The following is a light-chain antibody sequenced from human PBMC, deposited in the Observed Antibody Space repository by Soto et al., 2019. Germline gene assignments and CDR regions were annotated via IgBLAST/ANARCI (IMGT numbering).Light chain of an antibody. J-gene: IGKJ4*01. Sequence: DIQMTQSPSTLSASVGDRVIITCRASQSIGKWLAWYQQRPGKAPKLLIYDASNLESGVPSRFSGSTSGTDCALTVSSLQPDDFAAYYCQQCNTYPLSFGGGTKVEIK. CDR2: DAS. V-gene: IGKV1-5*01. CDR1: QSIGKW. CDR3: QQCNTYPLS.